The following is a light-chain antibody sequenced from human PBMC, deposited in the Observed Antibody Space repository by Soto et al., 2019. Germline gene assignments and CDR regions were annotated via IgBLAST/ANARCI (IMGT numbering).Light chain of an antibody. CDR3: CSYAGSYIVV. Sequence: QSALTQPPSASGSPGQSVTISCTGSNVGEYDYVSWYQQHPGKAPKLMIHEVTKRPSGVPDRFSGSKSGNTASLTVSGLQAEDEADYYCCSYAGSYIVVIGGGTKVTVL. J-gene: IGLJ2*01. V-gene: IGLV2-8*01. CDR1: NVGEYDY. CDR2: EVT.